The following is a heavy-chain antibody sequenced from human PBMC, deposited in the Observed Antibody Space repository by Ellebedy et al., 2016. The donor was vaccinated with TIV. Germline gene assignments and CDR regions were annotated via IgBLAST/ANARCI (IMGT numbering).Heavy chain of an antibody. CDR2: IIPILGIA. Sequence: AASVKVSCKASGGTFSSYAISWVRQAPGQGLVWMGRIIPILGIANYAQKFQGRVTITADKSTGTAYMELSSLRSEDTAVYYWARDSGAYCGGDCYNIDYWGQGTLVTVSS. CDR3: ARDSGAYCGGDCYNIDY. CDR1: GGTFSSYA. V-gene: IGHV1-69*04. J-gene: IGHJ4*02. D-gene: IGHD2-21*02.